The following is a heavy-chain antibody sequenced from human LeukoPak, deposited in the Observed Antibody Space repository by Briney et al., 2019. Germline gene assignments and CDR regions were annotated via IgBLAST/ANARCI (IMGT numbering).Heavy chain of an antibody. D-gene: IGHD2-2*01. V-gene: IGHV3-53*01. CDR1: GFTVSSNY. Sequence: GGSLRLSCAASGFTVSSNYMSWVRQAPGKGLEWVSVIYSGGSTYYADSVKGRFTTSRDNSKNTLYLQMNSLRAEDTAVYYCARDQVVPAADYYYYYGMDVWGKGTTVTVSS. CDR2: IYSGGST. CDR3: ARDQVVPAADYYYYYGMDV. J-gene: IGHJ6*04.